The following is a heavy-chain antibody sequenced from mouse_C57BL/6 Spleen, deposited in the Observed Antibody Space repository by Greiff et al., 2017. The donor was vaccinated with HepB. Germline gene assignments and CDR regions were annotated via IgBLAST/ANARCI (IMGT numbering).Heavy chain of an antibody. Sequence: QVQLQQPGAELVMPGASVKLSCKASGYTFTSYWMHWVKQRPGQGLEWIGAIDPSDSYTNYNQKFKGKSTLTVDKSSSTAYMQLSSLTSEDSAVYYCARGTTVVATDYYAMDYWGQGTSVTVSS. CDR2: IDPSDSYT. D-gene: IGHD1-1*01. J-gene: IGHJ4*01. CDR1: GYTFTSYW. CDR3: ARGTTVVATDYYAMDY. V-gene: IGHV1-69*01.